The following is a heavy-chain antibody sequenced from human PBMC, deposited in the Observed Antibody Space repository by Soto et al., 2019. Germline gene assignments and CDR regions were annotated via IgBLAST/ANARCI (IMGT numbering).Heavy chain of an antibody. D-gene: IGHD3-3*01. V-gene: IGHV4-39*01. CDR3: ARLAILHNWFDP. CDR1: GGSISSSSYY. J-gene: IGHJ5*02. Sequence: ETLSLTCTVSGGSISSSSYYWGWIRQPPGKGLEWIGSIYYSGSTYYNPSLKSRVTISVDTSKNQFSLKLSSVTAADTAVYYCARLAILHNWFDPWGQGTLVTVSS. CDR2: IYYSGST.